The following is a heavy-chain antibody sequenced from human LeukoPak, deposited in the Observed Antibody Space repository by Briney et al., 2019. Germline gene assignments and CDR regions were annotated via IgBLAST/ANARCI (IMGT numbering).Heavy chain of an antibody. CDR1: GGSISSYY. Sequence: SETLSLTCTVSGGSISSYYWSWIRQPAGKGLEWIGRIYTSGSTNYNPSLKSRVTISVDTSKNQFSLKLSSVTAADTAVYYCARVNSSSWYFDYWGQGTLVTVSS. CDR3: ARVNSSSWYFDY. V-gene: IGHV4-4*07. J-gene: IGHJ4*02. D-gene: IGHD6-13*01. CDR2: IYTSGST.